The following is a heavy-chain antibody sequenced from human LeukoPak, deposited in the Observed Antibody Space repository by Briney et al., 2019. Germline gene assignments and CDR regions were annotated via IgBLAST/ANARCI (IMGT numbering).Heavy chain of an antibody. J-gene: IGHJ4*02. CDR1: GFTFSSYA. V-gene: IGHV3-23*01. D-gene: IGHD2-15*01. Sequence: GSLRLSCAASGFTFSSYAMSWVCQAPGKGLEWVSAISGSGGSTYYADSVKGRFTISRDNSKNTLYLQMNSLRAEDTAVYYCAKGGYCSGGSCYRNLYYFDYWGQGTLVTVSS. CDR3: AKGGYCSGGSCYRNLYYFDY. CDR2: ISGSGGST.